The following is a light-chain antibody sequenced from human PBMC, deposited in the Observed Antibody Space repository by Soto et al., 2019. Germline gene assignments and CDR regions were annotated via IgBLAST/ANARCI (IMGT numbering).Light chain of an antibody. Sequence: QSVLTQPPSASGTPGQRVTISCSGSSSNIGSNYVHWYQLVPGTAPKLLIYRNNQRPSGVPDRFSGSKSGTSASLAISGLRSEDEADYYCAAWDDSLSGRVFGGGTKLTVL. V-gene: IGLV1-47*01. J-gene: IGLJ2*01. CDR3: AAWDDSLSGRV. CDR2: RNN. CDR1: SSNIGSNY.